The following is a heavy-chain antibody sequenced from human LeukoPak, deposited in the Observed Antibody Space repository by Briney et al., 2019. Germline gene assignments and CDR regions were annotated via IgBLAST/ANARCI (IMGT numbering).Heavy chain of an antibody. CDR2: ISYDGSNK. CDR3: AKDFAPTLTYYYGSSGYYPKASY. CDR1: GFTFSSYA. J-gene: IGHJ4*02. V-gene: IGHV3-30-3*01. Sequence: GRSLRLSCAASGFTFSSYAMHWVRQAPGKGLEWVAVISYDGSNKYYADSVKGQFTISRDNSKNTLYLQMNSLRAEDTAVYYCAKDFAPTLTYYYGSSGYYPKASYWGQGTLVTVSS. D-gene: IGHD3-22*01.